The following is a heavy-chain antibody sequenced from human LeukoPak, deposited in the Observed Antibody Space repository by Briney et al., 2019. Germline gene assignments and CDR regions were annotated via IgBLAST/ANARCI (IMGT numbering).Heavy chain of an antibody. CDR1: GFTFSSYS. D-gene: IGHD3-22*01. Sequence: GGSLRLSCAASGFTFSSYSMNWVRQAPGKGLEWVSSISSSSSYIYYADSVKGRFTISRDNVKNSLYLQMNSLRAEDTAVYYCARDDSSGYYQDYWGQGTLATVSS. V-gene: IGHV3-21*01. CDR2: ISSSSSYI. J-gene: IGHJ4*02. CDR3: ARDDSSGYYQDY.